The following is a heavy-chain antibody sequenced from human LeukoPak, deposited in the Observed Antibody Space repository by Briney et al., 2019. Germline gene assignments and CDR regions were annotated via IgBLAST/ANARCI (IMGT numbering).Heavy chain of an antibody. CDR2: ISTYNDNT. CDR1: GYTFNNYG. CDR3: ARVVFEVGFQFDF. V-gene: IGHV1-18*01. D-gene: IGHD1-26*01. Sequence: ASVKVSCKACGYTFNNYGINWVRQAPGQGLEWMGWISTYNDNTNYAQKLQGRVTMTTDTSTSTAYMELRSLTSDDTAVYYCARVVFEVGFQFDFWGQGTLVTVSS. J-gene: IGHJ4*02.